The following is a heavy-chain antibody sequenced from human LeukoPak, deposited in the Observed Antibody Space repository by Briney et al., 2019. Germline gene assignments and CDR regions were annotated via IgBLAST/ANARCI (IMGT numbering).Heavy chain of an antibody. CDR3: AKDLRRNGRGGFDS. CDR2: VSNDGNDE. J-gene: IGHJ4*01. CDR1: GFSFGGYG. Sequence: PGKSLRLSCAASGFSFGGYGIHWVRQAPGEGLEWVAGVSNDGNDEYYAASVKGRFTISRDNSKNTLHLQMNSLRPVDTAVYFCAKDLRRNGRGGFDSWGHGTLVTVSP. D-gene: IGHD3-10*01. V-gene: IGHV3-30*18.